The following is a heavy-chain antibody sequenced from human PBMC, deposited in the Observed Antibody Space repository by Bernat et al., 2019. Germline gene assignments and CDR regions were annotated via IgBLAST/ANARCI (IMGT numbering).Heavy chain of an antibody. CDR1: GGSVSSGSYY. CDR3: ARGRGGRGGYDF. J-gene: IGHJ4*02. CDR2: IYYSGST. Sequence: QVQLQESGPGLVKPSETLSLTCTVSGGSVSSGSYYWSWIRQPPGKGLEWIGYIYYSGSTNYNPSLKSRVTISVDTSKNQFSLKLSSVTAADTAVYYCARGRGGRGGYDFWGQGTLVTVSS. V-gene: IGHV4-61*01. D-gene: IGHD2-15*01.